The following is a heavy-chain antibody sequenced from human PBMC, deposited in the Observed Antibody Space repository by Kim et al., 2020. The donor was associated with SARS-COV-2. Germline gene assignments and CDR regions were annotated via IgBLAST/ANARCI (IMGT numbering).Heavy chain of an antibody. V-gene: IGHV3-53*01. J-gene: IGHJ2*01. CDR3: TRAAANSDWYFDV. D-gene: IGHD7-27*01. Sequence: YYADSGQGRFTISRDNSRNIVYLQMKGLRAEDTAVYYCTRAAANSDWYFDVWGRGTLLTVSS.